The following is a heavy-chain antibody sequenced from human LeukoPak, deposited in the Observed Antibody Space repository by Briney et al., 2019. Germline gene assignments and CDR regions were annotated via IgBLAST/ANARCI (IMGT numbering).Heavy chain of an antibody. V-gene: IGHV3-23*01. D-gene: IGHD6-13*01. J-gene: IGHJ6*02. CDR1: GFTFSSYA. CDR2: ISGSGGST. Sequence: GGSLRLSCAAPGFTFSSYAMSWVRQAPGKGLEWVSAISGSGGSTYYADSVKGRFTISRDNSKNTLYLQMNSLRAEDTAVYYCAKVAAAGQAFYYYYGMDVWGQGTTVTVSS. CDR3: AKVAAAGQAFYYYYGMDV.